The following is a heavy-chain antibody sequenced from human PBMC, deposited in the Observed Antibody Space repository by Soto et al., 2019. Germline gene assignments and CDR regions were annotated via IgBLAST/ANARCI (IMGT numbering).Heavy chain of an antibody. Sequence: QVQLQESGPGLVKPSGTLSLTCAVSGGSISSSNWWSWVRQPPGKGLEWIGEIYHSGSTNYNPSLKSRVTTSVDKSKNQFSLKLSSVTAADTAVYYCAKGDRDYYDSSGYYRFDPWGQGTLVTVSS. CDR1: GGSISSSNW. J-gene: IGHJ5*02. V-gene: IGHV4-4*02. CDR3: AKGDRDYYDSSGYYRFDP. CDR2: IYHSGST. D-gene: IGHD3-22*01.